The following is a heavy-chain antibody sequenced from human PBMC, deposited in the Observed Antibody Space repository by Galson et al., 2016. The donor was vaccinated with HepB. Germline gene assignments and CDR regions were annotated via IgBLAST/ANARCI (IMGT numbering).Heavy chain of an antibody. CDR1: GFTFSSYG. CDR3: AKTYYGGSAEYFHH. Sequence: SLRLSCAASGFTFSSYGMHWVRQAPGKGLEWVAAIWLDGSNKNYAESVKGRFTISRDNSENTLYLQMNSLRAEDTALYYCAKTYYGGSAEYFHHWGRGTLVSVSS. V-gene: IGHV3-33*06. D-gene: IGHD4-23*01. J-gene: IGHJ1*01. CDR2: IWLDGSNK.